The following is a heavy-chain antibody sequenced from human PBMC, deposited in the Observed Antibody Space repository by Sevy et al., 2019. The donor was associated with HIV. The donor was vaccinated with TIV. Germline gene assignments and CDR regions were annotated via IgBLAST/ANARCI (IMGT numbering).Heavy chain of an antibody. Sequence: GGSLRLSCAASGFTFSSYDMNWVRQAPGEGLKWVSFITTSGGTIYYADSVKGRFTVSRDSAENSLYLQMNSLRVEDTAVYYCARDKMGGSFDIWGQGTMVTVSS. CDR2: ITTSGGTI. D-gene: IGHD3-16*01. CDR1: GFTFSSYD. V-gene: IGHV3-48*01. J-gene: IGHJ3*02. CDR3: ARDKMGGSFDI.